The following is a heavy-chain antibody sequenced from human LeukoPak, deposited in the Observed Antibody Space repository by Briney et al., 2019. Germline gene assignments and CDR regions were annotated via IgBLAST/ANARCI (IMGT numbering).Heavy chain of an antibody. J-gene: IGHJ5*02. CDR1: GGSISSYY. V-gene: IGHV4-59*01. D-gene: IGHD3-3*01. CDR2: IYYSGST. Sequence: SETLSLTCTVSGGSISSYYWSWIRQPPGKGLEWIGYIYYSGSTNYNPSLKSRVTISVDTSKNQFSLKLSSVTAADTAVYYCARLYYNFWSGYYTGWFDPWGQGTLVTVSS. CDR3: ARLYYNFWSGYYTGWFDP.